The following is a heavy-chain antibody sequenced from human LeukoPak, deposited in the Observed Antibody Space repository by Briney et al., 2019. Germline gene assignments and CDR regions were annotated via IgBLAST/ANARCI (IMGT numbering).Heavy chain of an antibody. D-gene: IGHD3-10*01. CDR3: ARGSATLTYYYGSGSYYNA. J-gene: IGHJ5*02. CDR1: GYTFTSYY. Sequence: ASVKVSCKASGYTFTSYYMHWVRQAPGQGLEWMGIINPSGGSTSYAQKFQGRVTMTRDTSTSTVYMELSSLRSEDTAVYYCARGSATLTYYYGSGSYYNAWGQGTLVTVSS. V-gene: IGHV1-46*01. CDR2: INPSGGST.